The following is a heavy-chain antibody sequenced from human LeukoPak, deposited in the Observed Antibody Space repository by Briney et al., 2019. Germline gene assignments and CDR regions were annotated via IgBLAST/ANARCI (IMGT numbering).Heavy chain of an antibody. J-gene: IGHJ6*03. V-gene: IGHV1-2*02. Sequence: ASVKVSCKASGYTFTGYYMHWVRQAPGQGLEWMGWINPNSGGTNYAQKFQGRVTMTRDTSISTAYMELSRLRSDDTAVYYCARDNPSQVGDYYMDVWGKGTTVTVSS. CDR1: GYTFTGYY. CDR3: ARDNPSQVGDYYMDV. D-gene: IGHD4-17*01. CDR2: INPNSGGT.